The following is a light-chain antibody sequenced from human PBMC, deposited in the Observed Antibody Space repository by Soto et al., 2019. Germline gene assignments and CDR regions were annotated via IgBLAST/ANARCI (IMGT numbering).Light chain of an antibody. V-gene: IGKV1-5*01. Sequence: ASVGDRVTMTCRASQTISSWLAWYQQKPGKAPKLLIYAASTLESGVSSRFSGRGSGTEFTLTINSLQPEDFETYYCQQYKSSLRTFGQGTKVDIK. CDR1: QTISSW. CDR3: QQYKSSLRT. J-gene: IGKJ1*01. CDR2: AAS.